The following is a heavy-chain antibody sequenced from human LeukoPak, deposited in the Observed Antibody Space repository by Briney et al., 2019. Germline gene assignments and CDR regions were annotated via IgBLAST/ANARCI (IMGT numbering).Heavy chain of an antibody. CDR1: GGSVSSSNCY. V-gene: IGHV4-39*01. D-gene: IGHD3-16*01. CDR2: IYYSGST. J-gene: IGHJ4*02. Sequence: SETLSLTCTVSGGSVSSSNCYWGWIRQPPGKGLEWLGNIYYSGSTYYNPSLKSRVTLSVDTSKNQFSLKLSSVTAADTAVYYCARRVWGQNYFDYWGQGTLVTVSS. CDR3: ARRVWGQNYFDY.